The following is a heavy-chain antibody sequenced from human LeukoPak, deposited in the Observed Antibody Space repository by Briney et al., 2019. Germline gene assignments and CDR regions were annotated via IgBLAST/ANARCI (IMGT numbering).Heavy chain of an antibody. D-gene: IGHD6-19*01. CDR3: AKDQTYSSGWYIDY. V-gene: IGHV3-11*04. CDR1: GFTFSDYY. CDR2: ISSSGSTI. Sequence: GGSLRLSCAASGFTFSDYYMSWIRQAPGKGLEWVSYISSSGSTIYYADSVKGRFTISRDNSKNTLYLQMNSLRAEDTAVYYCAKDQTYSSGWYIDYWGQGTLVTVSS. J-gene: IGHJ4*02.